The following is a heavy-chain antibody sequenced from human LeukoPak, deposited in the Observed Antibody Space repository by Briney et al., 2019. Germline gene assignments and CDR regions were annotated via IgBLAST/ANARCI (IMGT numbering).Heavy chain of an antibody. CDR1: GFTFSSYW. D-gene: IGHD6-13*01. J-gene: IGHJ4*02. V-gene: IGHV3-74*01. CDR2: INSDGRST. CDR3: ARVDYTSSWYIDY. Sequence: GGSLRLSCAASGFTFSSYWMHWVRQAPGKGLVWVSRINSDGRSTNYADSVKGRFTISRDNAQNTLSLRMNSLRAEDAAVYYCARVDYTSSWYIDYWGQGTLVTVSS.